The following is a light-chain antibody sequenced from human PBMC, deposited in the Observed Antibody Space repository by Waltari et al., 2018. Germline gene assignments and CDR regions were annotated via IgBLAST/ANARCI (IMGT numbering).Light chain of an antibody. Sequence: QSALTQPASVSGSPGQSIVIPCTGTRRAVGGYNYGSWSQHYPGEAPKLLIYEVSYRPSGVSNRFFGSKSGNTASLTISGLQAEDEADYYCSSYTTFSTLVFGTGTKVTVL. V-gene: IGLV2-14*01. J-gene: IGLJ1*01. CDR2: EVS. CDR3: SSYTTFSTLV. CDR1: RRAVGGYNY.